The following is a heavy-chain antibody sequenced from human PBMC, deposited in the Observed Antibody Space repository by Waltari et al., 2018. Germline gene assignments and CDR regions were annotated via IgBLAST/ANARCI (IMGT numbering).Heavy chain of an antibody. CDR1: GFTFSSYA. CDR3: ARDACSSTSCYSWYYYYGMDV. V-gene: IGHV3-30-3*01. D-gene: IGHD2-2*01. CDR2: ISYDGSNK. J-gene: IGHJ6*02. Sequence: QVQLVESGGGVVQPGRSLRLSCAASGFTFSSYAMHWVRQAPGKGLEWVAVISYDGSNKYYADSVKGRFTISRDNSKNTLYLQMNSLRAEDTAVYYCARDACSSTSCYSWYYYYGMDVWGQGTTVTVSS.